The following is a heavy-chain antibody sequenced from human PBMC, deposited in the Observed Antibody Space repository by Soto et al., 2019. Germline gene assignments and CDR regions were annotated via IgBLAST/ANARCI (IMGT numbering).Heavy chain of an antibody. V-gene: IGHV3-30*03. CDR1: GFTFSNSG. CDR3: TGQIASGH. CDR2: ISSDGNTQ. D-gene: IGHD2-8*02. Sequence: QVQLVESGGGVVQPGRSLRLSCAASGFTFSNSGMHWVRQAPGKGLEWVAVISSDGNTQFYADSVKGRFSISRDNSKNTLYLDMNSLRADDAAVDYCTGQIASGHWGQGTLVTVSS. J-gene: IGHJ4*02.